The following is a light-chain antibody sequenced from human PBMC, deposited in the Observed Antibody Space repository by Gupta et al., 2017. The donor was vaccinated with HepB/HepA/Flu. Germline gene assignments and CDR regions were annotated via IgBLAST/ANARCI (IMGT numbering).Light chain of an antibody. V-gene: IGLV5-45*02. J-gene: IGLJ3*02. CDR2: YKSDSDK. Sequence: QAVLTQPPSLFASPGASASLTCTLRSGLNVGPYRIYWYQQRPGSPPQYLLRYKSDSDKQQGSGVPSRFSGSKDASAIAGILLISGLQSEDEADYYCMIWHSSAWVFGGGTKLTVL. CDR1: SGLNVGPYR. CDR3: MIWHSSAWV.